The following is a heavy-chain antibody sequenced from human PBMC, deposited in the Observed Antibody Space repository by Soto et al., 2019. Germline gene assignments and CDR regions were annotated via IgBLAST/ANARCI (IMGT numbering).Heavy chain of an antibody. Sequence: EVHVVESGGGLVQPGGSLRLSCAASGFTFSDHYMDWVRQAPGKGLEWVGRIRNKANNYATEYAASVKGRFTISRDDSKNSMYLQMNSLETEDTAVYSCARERRYYNNITCFYFDNWCQRTLVTVSS. CDR3: ARERRYYNNITCFYFDN. V-gene: IGHV3-72*01. CDR1: GFTFSDHY. CDR2: IRNKANNYAT. J-gene: IGHJ4*02. D-gene: IGHD3-10*01.